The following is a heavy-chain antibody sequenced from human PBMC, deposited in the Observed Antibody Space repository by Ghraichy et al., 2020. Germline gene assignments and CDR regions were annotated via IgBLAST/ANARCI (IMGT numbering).Heavy chain of an antibody. CDR1: GFTFSGYW. D-gene: IGHD4-17*01. V-gene: IGHV3-7*01. CDR2: IKKDGSEK. Sequence: GESLNISCAASGFTFSGYWMSWVRQAPGKGLEWVANIKKDGSEKYYVDSVKGRFTISRDNAKNSLYLQMNSLRAEDTAVYYCARVRDYGDSHYGRDVWGQGTAVTVS. CDR3: ARVRDYGDSHYGRDV. J-gene: IGHJ6*02.